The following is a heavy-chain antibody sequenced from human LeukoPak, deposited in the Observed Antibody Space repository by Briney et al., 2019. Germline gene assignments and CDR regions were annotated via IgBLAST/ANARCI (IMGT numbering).Heavy chain of an antibody. CDR2: MNQDGSEK. CDR3: ARYIPARNGYFEY. J-gene: IGHJ4*02. Sequence: GGSLRLSCAASGFTFSSYWMSWVRQAPGRGLEWVANMNQDGSEKYYVDSVKGRSTISRDNAKNSLSLQMSSLRDEDTAVYYCARYIPARNGYFEYWGQGTLVTVSS. CDR1: GFTFSSYW. V-gene: IGHV3-7*05. D-gene: IGHD2-21*01.